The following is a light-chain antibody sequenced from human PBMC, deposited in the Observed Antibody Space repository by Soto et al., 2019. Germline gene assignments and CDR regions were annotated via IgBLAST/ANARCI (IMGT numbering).Light chain of an antibody. CDR2: YDD. CDR3: AAWDDSLNGWV. CDR1: SSNIGKNA. Sequence: QSVLTQPPSVSEAPRQRVTISCSGSSSNIGKNAVNWYQQLPGKAPKLLIYYDDLLPSGVSDRFSGSKSGTSASLAISGLQSEDEAYYYCAAWDDSLNGWVFGGWTKLTV. J-gene: IGLJ3*02. V-gene: IGLV1-36*01.